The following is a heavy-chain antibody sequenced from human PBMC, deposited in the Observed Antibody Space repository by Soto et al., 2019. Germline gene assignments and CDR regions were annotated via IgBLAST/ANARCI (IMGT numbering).Heavy chain of an antibody. V-gene: IGHV6-1*01. CDR2: TYYRSKWYN. CDR1: GDSVSSNSAA. Sequence: SQTLSLTCAISGDSVSSNSAAWNWIRQSPSRGLEWLGRTYYRSKWYNDYAVSVKSRITINPDTSKNQFSLQLNSVTPEDTAVYYCARLESGTPQTYYYYYGLDVWGQGTTVTVSS. J-gene: IGHJ6*02. CDR3: ARLESGTPQTYYYYYGLDV. D-gene: IGHD1-1*01.